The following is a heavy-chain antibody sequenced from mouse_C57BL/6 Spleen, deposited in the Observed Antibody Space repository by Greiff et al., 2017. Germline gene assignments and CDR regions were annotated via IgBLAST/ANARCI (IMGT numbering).Heavy chain of an antibody. D-gene: IGHD1-1*01. CDR3: TRDLTTVVAPYAMDY. Sequence: EVQRVESGEGLVKPGGSLKLSCAASGFTFSSYAMSWVRQTPEKRLEWVAYISSGGDYIYYADTVKGRFTISRDNARNTLYLQMSSLKSEDTAMYYCTRDLTTVVAPYAMDYWGQGTSVTVSS. J-gene: IGHJ4*01. CDR1: GFTFSSYA. V-gene: IGHV5-9-1*02. CDR2: ISSGGDYI.